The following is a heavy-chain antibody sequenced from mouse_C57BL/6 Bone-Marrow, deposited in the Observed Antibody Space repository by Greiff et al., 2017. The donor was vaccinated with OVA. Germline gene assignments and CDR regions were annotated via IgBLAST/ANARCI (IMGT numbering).Heavy chain of an antibody. CDR2: ISDGGSYT. CDR3: ARDGRRLRRGFAY. J-gene: IGHJ3*01. Sequence: VNLVESGGGFVKPGGSLKLSCAASGFTFSSYAMSWVRQTPEKRLEWVATISDGGSYTYYPDNVKGRFTISRGNAKNNLYLQMSHLKSEDTAMYYCARDGRRLRRGFAYWGQGTLVTVSA. D-gene: IGHD2-4*01. CDR1: GFTFSSYA. V-gene: IGHV5-4*01.